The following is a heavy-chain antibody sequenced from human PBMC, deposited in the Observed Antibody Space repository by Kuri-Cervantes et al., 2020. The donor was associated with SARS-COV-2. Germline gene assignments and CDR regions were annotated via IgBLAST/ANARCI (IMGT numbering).Heavy chain of an antibody. V-gene: IGHV3-33*08. CDR1: GFTFSSYG. J-gene: IGHJ6*02. D-gene: IGHD2-15*01. CDR3: ERDPVVVAAADWDGMDV. CDR2: IWYDGSNK. Sequence: GESLKISCAASGFTFSSYGMHWVRQAPGKGLEWVAVIWYDGSNKYYADSVKGRFTISRDNSKNTLYLQMNSLRAEDTAVYYCERDPVVVAAADWDGMDVWGQGTTVTVSS.